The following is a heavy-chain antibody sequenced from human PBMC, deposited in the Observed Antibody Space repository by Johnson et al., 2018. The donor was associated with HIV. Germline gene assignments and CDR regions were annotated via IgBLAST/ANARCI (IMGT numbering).Heavy chain of an antibody. V-gene: IGHV3-30*02. CDR3: ARDRSKLLYPFDAFDI. CDR2: IRSNGRDQ. Sequence: QMLLVESGGGVVQPGGSLRLSCVASGFTFTTYDFHWVRQAPGKGLEWVAFIRSNGRDQYYGDSVKGRFTISRDDSKNTVDLQMNSLRAEDTAVFYCARDRSKLLYPFDAFDIWGQGTMVTVSS. J-gene: IGHJ3*02. CDR1: GFTFTTYD. D-gene: IGHD2-21*02.